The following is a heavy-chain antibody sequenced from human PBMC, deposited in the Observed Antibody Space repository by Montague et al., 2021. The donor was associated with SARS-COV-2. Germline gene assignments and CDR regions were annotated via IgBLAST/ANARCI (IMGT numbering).Heavy chain of an antibody. J-gene: IGHJ5*02. CDR1: GDSVSHDF. V-gene: IGHV4-59*02. CDR2: VYYSRSS. D-gene: IGHD6-25*01. CDR3: GRDGYSSGWNGLHWFDP. Sequence: SETLSLTCTVSGDSVSHDFWTWIRQPPGKGLEWIGYVYYSRSSSYNPSLRGRVSIAVDTSKNQFSLKLRFVTAADTAVYYCGRDGYSSGWNGLHWFDPWGQGTLVTVSS.